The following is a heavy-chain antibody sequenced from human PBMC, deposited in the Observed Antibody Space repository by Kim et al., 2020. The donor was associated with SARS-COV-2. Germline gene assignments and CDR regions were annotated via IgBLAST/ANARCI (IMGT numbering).Heavy chain of an antibody. CDR3: ARVPYRYSSRGGFDY. Sequence: SETLSLTCAVYGGSFSGYYWSWIRQPPGKGLEWIGEINHSGSTNYNPSLKSRATISVDTSKNQFCLKLSSVTAADTAVYYCARVPYRYSSRGGFDYWGQGTLVTVSS. CDR1: GGSFSGYY. CDR2: INHSGST. J-gene: IGHJ4*02. V-gene: IGHV4-34*01. D-gene: IGHD6-13*01.